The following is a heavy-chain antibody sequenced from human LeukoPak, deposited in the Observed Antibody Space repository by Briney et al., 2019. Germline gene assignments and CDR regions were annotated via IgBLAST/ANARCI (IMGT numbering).Heavy chain of an antibody. D-gene: IGHD5-18*01. CDR3: AKAKPQRQLWLPYYYYGMDV. V-gene: IGHV1-18*01. CDR2: NSAYNGNT. CDR1: GYTFTSYG. J-gene: IGHJ6*02. Sequence: ASVKVSCTASGYTFTSYGISWVRQAPGQGLEWMGWNSAYNGNTNYAQKLQGRVTMTTDTSTSTVYMELSSLRSEDTAVYYCAKAKPQRQLWLPYYYYGMDVWGQGTTVTVSS.